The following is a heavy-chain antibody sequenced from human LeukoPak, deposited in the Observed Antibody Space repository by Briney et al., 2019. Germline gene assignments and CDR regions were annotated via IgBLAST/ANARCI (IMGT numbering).Heavy chain of an antibody. CDR1: GFTLSTYE. J-gene: IGHJ4*02. Sequence: GGSLTLSCAASGFTLSTYEKYWVRHPPAPGKEWVSYISRSCSAMSYADPVRKRFTISRDNAKSSLYLQMNSLRAEDTAVYYCVREISALGNYFDSWGQGTLVTVSS. CDR3: VREISALGNYFDS. V-gene: IGHV3-48*03. CDR2: ISRSCSAM. D-gene: IGHD7-27*01.